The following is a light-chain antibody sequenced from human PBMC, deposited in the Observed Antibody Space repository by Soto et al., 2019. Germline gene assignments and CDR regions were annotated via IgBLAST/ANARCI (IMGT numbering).Light chain of an antibody. CDR3: QHYRTS. V-gene: IGKV3-15*01. CDR2: GAS. J-gene: IGKJ4*01. Sequence: EVVVTQSPATLSVSPGERVTLSCRASQSVSTNLAWYQQKPGQAPRHLISGASTRATDIPARFSGSGSGTEFTLTISSLQSEDLAVYYCQHYRTSFGGGTRVEIK. CDR1: QSVSTN.